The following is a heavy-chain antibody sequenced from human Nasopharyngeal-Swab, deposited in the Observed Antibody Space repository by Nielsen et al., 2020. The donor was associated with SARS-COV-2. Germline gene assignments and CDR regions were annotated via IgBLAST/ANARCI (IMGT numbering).Heavy chain of an antibody. V-gene: IGHV5-10-1*01. CDR3: ARQRVNNWFDP. Sequence: VRQMPGKGLAWKGRIDPSDSYTNYSPSFQGHVTISADKYISTAYLQWSSLKASDTAMYYCARQRVNNWFDPWGQGTLVTVSS. J-gene: IGHJ5*02. D-gene: IGHD6-25*01. CDR2: IDPSDSYT.